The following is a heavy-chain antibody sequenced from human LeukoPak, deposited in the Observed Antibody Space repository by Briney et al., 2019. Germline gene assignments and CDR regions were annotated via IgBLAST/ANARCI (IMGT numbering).Heavy chain of an antibody. J-gene: IGHJ4*02. CDR3: ARERNSYFDY. CDR2: IYYSGST. V-gene: IGHV4-39*07. Sequence: PSETLSLTCTVSGGSISSSSYYWGWIRQPPGKGLEWIGGIYYSGSTYYNPSLKSRVTISVDTSKNQFSLKLSSVTAADTAVYYCARERNSYFDYWGQGTLVTVSS. CDR1: GGSISSSSYY.